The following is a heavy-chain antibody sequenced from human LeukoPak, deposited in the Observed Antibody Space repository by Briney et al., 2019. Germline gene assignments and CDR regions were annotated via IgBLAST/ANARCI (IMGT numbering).Heavy chain of an antibody. D-gene: IGHD3-16*02. CDR2: IIPIFGTA. CDR3: ARAQTYYDYGWGIYLYTYFDY. CDR1: GGTFSSYA. Sequence: SVKVSCKASGGTFSSYAISWVRQAPGQGLEWMGGIIPIFGTANYAQKFQGRVTITADESTSTAYMELSSLRSEDTAVYYCARAQTYYDYGWGIYLYTYFDYWGQGTLVTVSS. V-gene: IGHV1-69*13. J-gene: IGHJ4*02.